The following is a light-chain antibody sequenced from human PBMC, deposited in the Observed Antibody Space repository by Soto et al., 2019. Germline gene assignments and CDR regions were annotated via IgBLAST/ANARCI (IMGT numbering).Light chain of an antibody. V-gene: IGLV1-44*01. CDR1: SSNIGSNT. J-gene: IGLJ3*02. CDR3: AVWDDGLNGGV. CDR2: SND. Sequence: QSVLTQPPSASGTPGQRVTISCSGSSSNIGSNTVNWYQQLPGTAPKLLIYSNDRRPSGVPDRFSGSKSGTSASLAISGLQSEDEAGYYCAVWDDGLNGGVFGGGTQLTVL.